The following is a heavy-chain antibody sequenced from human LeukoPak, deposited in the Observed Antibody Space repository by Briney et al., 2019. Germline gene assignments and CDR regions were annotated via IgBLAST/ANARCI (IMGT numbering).Heavy chain of an antibody. Sequence: GGSLRLSCAXSXXXXSXXAMHWVXQXXXXXXXXXAVISYDGNNKYYADSVKGRFTISRDNSKNTLYLQMNSLRPEDTGVYYCARDMYSSGWYPGYRGQGTLVTVAS. J-gene: IGHJ4*02. CDR3: ARDMYSSGWYPGY. D-gene: IGHD6-19*01. CDR2: ISYDGNNK. V-gene: IGHV3-30-3*01. CDR1: XXXXSXXA.